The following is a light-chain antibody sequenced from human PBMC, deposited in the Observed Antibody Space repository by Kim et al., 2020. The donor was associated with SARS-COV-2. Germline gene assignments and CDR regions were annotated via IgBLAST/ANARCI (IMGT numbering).Light chain of an antibody. Sequence: SASVGDRVTITCRASQSISSWLAWYQQKPGKAPKLLIYDASSLESGVPSRFSGSGSGTELTLTISSLQPADFATYYCQQYNTYPCTFGQGTKLEIK. V-gene: IGKV1-5*01. CDR1: QSISSW. CDR3: QQYNTYPCT. J-gene: IGKJ2*02. CDR2: DAS.